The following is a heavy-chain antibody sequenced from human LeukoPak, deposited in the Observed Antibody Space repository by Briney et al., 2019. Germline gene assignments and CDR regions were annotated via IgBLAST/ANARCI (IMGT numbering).Heavy chain of an antibody. CDR2: IFSSSSYI. D-gene: IGHD3-10*02. CDR3: AEVGITMIGGV. J-gene: IGHJ6*04. CDR1: GFTPTSSS. Sequence: GGSLRLSCAASGFTPTSSSMNWVRQAPGRGLEWVSSIFSSSSYIYYADSEERRFTISRDNAKNSLYLQMNSLRAEDTAVYYCAEVGITMIGGVWGKGTTVTISS. V-gene: IGHV3-21*01.